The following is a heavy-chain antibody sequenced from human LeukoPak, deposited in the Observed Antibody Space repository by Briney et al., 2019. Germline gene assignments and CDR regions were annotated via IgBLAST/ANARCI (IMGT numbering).Heavy chain of an antibody. CDR3: ARGLEDWSGYNPFDP. D-gene: IGHD3-3*01. V-gene: IGHV5-51*01. CDR1: GYGFTSYW. J-gene: IGHJ5*02. CDR2: IYPGDSDT. Sequence: GESLKISCKGSGYGFTSYWIGWVRQMPGKGLEWMGIIYPGDSDTRYSPSFQGQVTISADKSISTAYLQWSSLKASDTAMYYCARGLEDWSGYNPFDPWGQGTLVTVSS.